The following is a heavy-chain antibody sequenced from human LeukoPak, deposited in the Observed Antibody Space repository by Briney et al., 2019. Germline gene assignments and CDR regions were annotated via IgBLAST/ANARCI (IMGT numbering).Heavy chain of an antibody. Sequence: ASVKVSCKASGYTFTSYYMRWVRQAPGQGLEWMGIINPSGGSTSYAQKFQGRVTMTRDTSISTAYMELSRLRSDDTAVYYCARESIAARSFDYWGQGTLVTVSS. CDR3: ARESIAARSFDY. CDR1: GYTFTSYY. V-gene: IGHV1-46*01. D-gene: IGHD6-6*01. CDR2: INPSGGST. J-gene: IGHJ4*02.